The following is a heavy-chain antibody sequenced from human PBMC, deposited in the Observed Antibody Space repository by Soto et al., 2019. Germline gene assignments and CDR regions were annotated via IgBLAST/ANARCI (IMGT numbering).Heavy chain of an antibody. CDR2: ISYDGSNK. D-gene: IGHD1-26*01. Sequence: QVQLVESGGGVVQPGRSLRLSCAASGFTFSSYAMHWVRQAPGKGLEWVAVISYDGSNKYYADSVKGRFTISRDNSKNTLYLQMNSLRAEDAAVSYCARVLAWERLSFDYWGQGTLVTVSS. CDR3: ARVLAWERLSFDY. CDR1: GFTFSSYA. V-gene: IGHV3-30-3*01. J-gene: IGHJ4*02.